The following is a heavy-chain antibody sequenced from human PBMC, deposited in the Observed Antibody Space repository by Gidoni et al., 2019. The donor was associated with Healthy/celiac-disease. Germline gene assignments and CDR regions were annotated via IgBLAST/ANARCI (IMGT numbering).Heavy chain of an antibody. D-gene: IGHD3-3*01. J-gene: IGHJ4*02. CDR2: IKSKTDGGTT. Sequence: EVQLVESGGGLVKPGGSLRLSCAASGFTFRNAWMSWVRQAPGKGLEWVGRIKSKTDGGTTDYAAPVKGRFTISRDDSKNTLYLQMNSLKTEDTAVYYCTTDLNLVGYYDFWSGYYRDPIDYWGQGTLVTVSS. V-gene: IGHV3-15*01. CDR1: GFTFRNAW. CDR3: TTDLNLVGYYDFWSGYYRDPIDY.